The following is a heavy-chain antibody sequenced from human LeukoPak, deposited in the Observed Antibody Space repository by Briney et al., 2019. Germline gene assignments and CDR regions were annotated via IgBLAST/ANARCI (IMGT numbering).Heavy chain of an antibody. CDR3: VRGGSHSGYDY. J-gene: IGHJ4*02. CDR1: GYTFNSHD. CDR2: ISGHNGNT. V-gene: IGHV1-18*01. Sequence: ASVKVSCKASGYTFNSHDFTWVRQAPGQGLEWVGWISGHNGNTNYAQKLQGRVTMTTDTFTSTAYMELRSLRSDDTAVYYCVRGGSHSGYDYWGQGTLVTVSP. D-gene: IGHD1-26*01.